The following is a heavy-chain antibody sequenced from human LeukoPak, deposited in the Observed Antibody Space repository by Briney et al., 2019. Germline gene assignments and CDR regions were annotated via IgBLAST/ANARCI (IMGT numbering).Heavy chain of an antibody. CDR1: GGSISSGSYY. Sequence: SQTLSLTCTVSGGSISSGSYYWSWIRQPAGKGLEWIGRIYTSGSINYNPSLKSRVTISVDTSKNQFSLKLSSVTAADTAVYYCARDGGTAYYYYYMDVWGKGTTVTVSS. V-gene: IGHV4-61*02. CDR2: IYTSGSI. J-gene: IGHJ6*03. CDR3: ARDGGTAYYYYYMDV. D-gene: IGHD3-16*01.